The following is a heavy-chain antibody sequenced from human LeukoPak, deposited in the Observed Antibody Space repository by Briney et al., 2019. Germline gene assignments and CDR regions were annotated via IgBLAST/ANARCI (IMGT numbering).Heavy chain of an antibody. CDR3: AREWLRSLDY. J-gene: IGHJ4*02. CDR2: VLYHGSSE. CDR1: GFTFRSYD. D-gene: IGHD5-12*01. Sequence: PGRSLRLSCVASGFTFRSYDMHWVRQAPGKGLEWVAVVLYHGSSEYYADSVKGRFTISRDNAKNTLYLQINSLRAEDTAVYYCAREWLRSLDYWGQGTPATVSS. V-gene: IGHV3-33*01.